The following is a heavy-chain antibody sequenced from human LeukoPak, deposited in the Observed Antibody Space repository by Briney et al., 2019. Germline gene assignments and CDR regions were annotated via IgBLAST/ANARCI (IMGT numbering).Heavy chain of an antibody. CDR1: GDSVSSNSAA. Sequence: SQTLSLTCAISGDSVSSNSAACNWIRPPPPPGPPRLGRTYSRSNWHNDYAVSVKSRITINPDTSKNQFSLQLNSVTPEDTAVYYCAREPVYYDSSGYYIYYYYYMDVWGKGTTVTVSS. V-gene: IGHV6-1*01. CDR3: AREPVYYDSSGYYIYYYYYMDV. CDR2: TYSRSNWHN. J-gene: IGHJ6*03. D-gene: IGHD3-22*01.